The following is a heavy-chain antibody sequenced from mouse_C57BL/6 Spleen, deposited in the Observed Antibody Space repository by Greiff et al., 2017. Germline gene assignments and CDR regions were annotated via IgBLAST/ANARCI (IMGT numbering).Heavy chain of an antibody. Sequence: QVQLQQSGAELAKPGASVKLSCKASGYTFTSYWMHWVKQRPGQGLEWIGYINPSSGYTKYNQKFKDKATLTADKSSSTAYMQLSSLTYEDSAVYYCARSEAIYYDYDEFAYWGQGTLVTVSA. CDR3: ARSEAIYYDYDEFAY. D-gene: IGHD2-4*01. CDR1: GYTFTSYW. J-gene: IGHJ3*01. CDR2: INPSSGYT. V-gene: IGHV1-7*01.